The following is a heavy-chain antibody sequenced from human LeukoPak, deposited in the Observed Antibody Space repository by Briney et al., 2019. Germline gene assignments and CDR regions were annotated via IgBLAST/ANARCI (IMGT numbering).Heavy chain of an antibody. CDR2: IYYSGTT. J-gene: IGHJ6*03. V-gene: IGHV4-39*07. Sequence: SETLSLTCTVSGGSISSSSYYWGWIRQPPGKGLEWIGSIYYSGTTHYSPSLESRVTISVDTSKNQFSLRLSSVTAADTAVYYCAREMEDKSFSFGELRKRYYYYMDVWGKGTTVTDSS. CDR1: GGSISSSSYY. CDR3: AREMEDKSFSFGELRKRYYYYMDV. D-gene: IGHD3-10*01.